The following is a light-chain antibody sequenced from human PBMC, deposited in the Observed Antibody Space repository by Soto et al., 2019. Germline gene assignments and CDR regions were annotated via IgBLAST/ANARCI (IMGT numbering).Light chain of an antibody. J-gene: IGKJ1*01. CDR3: QKYDSAPPT. CDR2: AAS. V-gene: IGKV1-27*01. Sequence: DIQLTQSPSSLSASVGDRVTITCRASQGVSKWLAWYQQKPGKDPKLLMYAASILQSGVPSRFSGSGSGTDFTLTISSLQPEDVASYYCQKYDSAPPTFGQGTKVEIK. CDR1: QGVSKW.